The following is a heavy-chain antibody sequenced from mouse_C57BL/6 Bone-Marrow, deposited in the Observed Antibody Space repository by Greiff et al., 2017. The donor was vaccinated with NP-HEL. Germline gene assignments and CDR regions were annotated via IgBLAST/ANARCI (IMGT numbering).Heavy chain of an antibody. J-gene: IGHJ4*01. CDR3: ARRQIYYGNYEGVSYAMDY. CDR2: IYPRSGNT. D-gene: IGHD2-1*01. CDR1: GYTFTSYG. Sequence: QVQLQQSGAELARPGASVKLSCKASGYTFTSYGISWVKQRTGQGLEWIGEIYPRSGNTYYNEKFKGKATLTADKSSSTAYMELRSLTSEDSAVYFCARRQIYYGNYEGVSYAMDYWGQGTSVTVSS. V-gene: IGHV1-81*01.